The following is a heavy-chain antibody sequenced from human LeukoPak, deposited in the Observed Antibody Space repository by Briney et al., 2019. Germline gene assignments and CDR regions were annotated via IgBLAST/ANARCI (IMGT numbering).Heavy chain of an antibody. CDR1: GYTFRNYA. D-gene: IGHD3-22*01. V-gene: IGHV1-18*01. J-gene: IGHJ4*02. Sequence: ASVKVSCKASGYTFRNYAITWVRQAPGQGLEWMGLISDYNGNTNYAQKFQGRVTLTTDTSTSTAYMELRSLRSDDTAVYYCARGDYYDSSGYFPGMNYWGQGTLVTVSS. CDR3: ARGDYYDSSGYFPGMNY. CDR2: ISDYNGNT.